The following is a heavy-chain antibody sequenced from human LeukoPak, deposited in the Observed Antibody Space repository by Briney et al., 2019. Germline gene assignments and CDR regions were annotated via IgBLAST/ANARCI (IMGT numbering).Heavy chain of an antibody. V-gene: IGHV4-39*01. CDR1: GGSISSSDYY. Sequence: SETLSLTCTVSGGSISSSDYYWGWSRQPPGKGLEWIGSIYYTGSTYHNPSLKSRVTISVDRSKNQFSLKLSSVTAADTAVYYCAGHIHGGSGWTFDCWGQGTLVTVSS. CDR2: IYYTGST. CDR3: AGHIHGGSGWTFDC. J-gene: IGHJ4*02. D-gene: IGHD6-19*01.